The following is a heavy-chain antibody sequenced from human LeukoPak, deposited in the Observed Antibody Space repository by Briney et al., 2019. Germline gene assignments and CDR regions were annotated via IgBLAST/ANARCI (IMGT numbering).Heavy chain of an antibody. V-gene: IGHV4-39*07. J-gene: IGHJ6*03. CDR1: GGSISSSSYY. D-gene: IGHD6-25*01. Sequence: SETLSLTCTVSGGSISSSSYYWGWIRQPPGKGLEWIGSIYYSGSTYYNPSLKSRVTISVDTSKNQFSLKLSSVTAADTAVCYCASSAGLHDYYYYMDVWGKGTTVTISS. CDR3: ASSAGLHDYYYYMDV. CDR2: IYYSGST.